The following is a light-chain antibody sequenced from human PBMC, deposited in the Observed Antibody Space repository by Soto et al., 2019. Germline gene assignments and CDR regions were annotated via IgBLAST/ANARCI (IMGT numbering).Light chain of an antibody. J-gene: IGKJ1*01. Sequence: EIVLTQSPGTLSLSPGERATLSCRASQSVSSSFLAWYQQKPGQAPRLLIYGASSRATDIPDRFSGSGSGTDFTLTISSLDPEDFAVYYCQQYGSSPRTFGQGTKVEIK. CDR3: QQYGSSPRT. V-gene: IGKV3-20*01. CDR1: QSVSSSF. CDR2: GAS.